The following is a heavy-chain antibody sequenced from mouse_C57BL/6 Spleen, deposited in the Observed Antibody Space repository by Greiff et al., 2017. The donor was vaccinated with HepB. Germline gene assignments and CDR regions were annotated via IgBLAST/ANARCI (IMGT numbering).Heavy chain of an antibody. CDR1: GFTFSDYY. CDR3: ARDDGSSHWDFDV. CDR2: INYDGSST. D-gene: IGHD1-1*01. V-gene: IGHV5-16*01. J-gene: IGHJ1*03. Sequence: EVMLVESEGGLVQPGSSMKLSCTASGFTFSDYYMAWVRQVPEKGLEWVANINYDGSSTYYLDSLKSRFIISRDNAKNILYLQMSSLKSEDTATYYCARDDGSSHWDFDVWGTGTTVTVSS.